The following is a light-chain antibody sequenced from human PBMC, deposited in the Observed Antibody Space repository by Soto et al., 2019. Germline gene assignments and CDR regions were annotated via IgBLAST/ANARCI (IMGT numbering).Light chain of an antibody. J-gene: IGLJ3*02. CDR1: SSDVGGYNY. CDR2: EVS. Sequence: QSVLTQPASVSGSPGQSITISYTGTSSDVGGYNYVSWYQQHPGKAPKLMIYEVSNRPSGVSNRFSGSKSGNTASLIISGLQAEDEADYYCSSYTSSSTRVFGGGTKLTVL. V-gene: IGLV2-14*01. CDR3: SSYTSSSTRV.